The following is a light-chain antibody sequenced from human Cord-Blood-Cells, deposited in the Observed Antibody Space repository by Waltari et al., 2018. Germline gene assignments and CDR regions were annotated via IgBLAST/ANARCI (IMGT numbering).Light chain of an antibody. CDR2: DVS. J-gene: IGLJ1*01. CDR3: CSYAGSYTYV. CDR1: IRDFGGYHY. V-gene: IGLV2-11*01. Sequence: QSALTQPRSVSGSPGPSVTISCTGTIRDFGGYHYVSWYQQHPGKAPKLLIYDVSKRPSGVPDRFSGSKSGTTASLTISGLQAEDEADYYCCSYAGSYTYVFGTGTKVTVL.